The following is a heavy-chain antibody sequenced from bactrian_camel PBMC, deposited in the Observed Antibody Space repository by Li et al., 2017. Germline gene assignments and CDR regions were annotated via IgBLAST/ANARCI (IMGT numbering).Heavy chain of an antibody. V-gene: IGHV3S31*01. CDR1: GFTFSSYA. CDR3: AADPLGYAYCSGSLPPYEYNY. Sequence: DVQLVESGGGLVQPGGPLRLSCAASGFTFSSYAMSWVRQAPGKGLEWVSSINSGGDSTYYPDSVKGRFTISRDNAENTLYLQMDSLKPDDTAVYYCAADPLGYAYCSGSLPPYEYNYWGQGTQVTVS. D-gene: IGHD3*01. CDR2: INSGGDST. J-gene: IGHJ4*01.